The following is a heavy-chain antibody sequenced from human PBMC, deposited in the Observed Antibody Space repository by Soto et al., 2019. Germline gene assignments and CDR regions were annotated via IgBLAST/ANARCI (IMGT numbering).Heavy chain of an antibody. CDR2: ISYDGSNK. J-gene: IGHJ4*02. V-gene: IGHV3-30-3*01. D-gene: IGHD5-18*01. CDR1: GFTFSSYA. Sequence: GGSLRLSCAASGFTFSSYAMHWVRQAPGKGLEWVAVISYDGSNKYYADSVKGRFTISRDNSKNTLYLQMNSLRAEDTAVYYCARGGGYSYGPLGYWGQGNLVTVSS. CDR3: ARGGGYSYGPLGY.